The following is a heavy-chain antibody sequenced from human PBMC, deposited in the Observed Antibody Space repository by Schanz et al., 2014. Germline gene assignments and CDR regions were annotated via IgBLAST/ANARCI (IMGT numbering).Heavy chain of an antibody. CDR1: GFTFGDYA. D-gene: IGHD3-10*01. CDR3: AKDGPGGSGSYSADGGMDV. J-gene: IGHJ6*02. CDR2: ISGGGGTT. V-gene: IGHV3-23*04. Sequence: EVQLVESGGGLVQPGGSLRLSCAASGFTFGDYAMCWVRQAPGKGLEWVSAISGGGGTTYCTDSVKGRFTISRDNSKSTLYRQMNSLRAEDTAVYYCAKDGPGGSGSYSADGGMDVWGQGTTVTVSS.